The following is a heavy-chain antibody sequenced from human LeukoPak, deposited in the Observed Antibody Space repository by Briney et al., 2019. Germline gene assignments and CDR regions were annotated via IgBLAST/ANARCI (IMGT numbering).Heavy chain of an antibody. CDR1: GFTFSSYW. V-gene: IGHV3-7*01. CDR2: IKPDGSEK. Sequence: GGSLRLSCAASGFTFSSYWMSWARQVPGKGLEWVANIKPDGSEKYYVDSVKGRFTISRDNAKNSLYLQLSSLRVEDTAVYYCATPGGSGWYLPDYWGQGTLVTVSS. CDR3: ATPGGSGWYLPDY. D-gene: IGHD6-19*01. J-gene: IGHJ4*02.